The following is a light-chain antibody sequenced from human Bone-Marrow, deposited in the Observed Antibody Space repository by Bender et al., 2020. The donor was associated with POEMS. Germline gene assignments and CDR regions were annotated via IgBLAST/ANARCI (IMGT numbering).Light chain of an antibody. V-gene: IGLV2-14*01. J-gene: IGLJ2*01. Sequence: QSALTQPASVSGSPGQSITISCTGSSSDIGYYSYVSWYQHHPGKAPQLVIYEVRAPPSGVSARFSGPMSGNAASLPISGPQPEDEAQYYCSSYTGSASIIFGAGPKVIVL. CDR2: EVR. CDR1: SSDIGYYSY. CDR3: SSYTGSASII.